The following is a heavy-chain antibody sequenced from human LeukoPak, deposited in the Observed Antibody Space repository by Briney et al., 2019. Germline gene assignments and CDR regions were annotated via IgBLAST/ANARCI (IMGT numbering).Heavy chain of an antibody. CDR2: MSPDGSDK. CDR1: RFSFSSYA. V-gene: IGHV3-7*01. Sequence: GGSLRLSCAASRFSFSSYAMAWVRQAPGKGLEWVADMSPDGSDKTYVDSVKGRLTISRDNAKQSLYLQMDSLTAEDTAVYYCVTSWCRQQRDYWGQGTLVTVSS. J-gene: IGHJ4*02. D-gene: IGHD2-8*01. CDR3: VTSWCRQQRDY.